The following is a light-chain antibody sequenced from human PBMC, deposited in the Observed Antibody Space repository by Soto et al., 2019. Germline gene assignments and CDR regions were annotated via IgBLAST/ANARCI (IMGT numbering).Light chain of an antibody. CDR1: QSVSSN. J-gene: IGKJ1*01. CDR3: QKYNNWPPST. CDR2: GAS. V-gene: IGKV3-15*01. Sequence: EIVMTQSPSTLSVSPGERATLSSTATQSVSSNLAWYQQKPGQAPRLLIYGASTRATGIPARFSGSGSGTEFTLTISSLQSEDFAVYYCQKYNNWPPSTFGKGTKVDIK.